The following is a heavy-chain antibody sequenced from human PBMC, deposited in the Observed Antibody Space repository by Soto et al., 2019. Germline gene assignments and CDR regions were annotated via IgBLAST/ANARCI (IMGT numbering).Heavy chain of an antibody. CDR2: IYWDDDK. J-gene: IGHJ6*02. CDR3: AYLPCSGGSCYWFSFSGMDV. D-gene: IGHD2-15*01. CDR1: GFSLSTRGEG. V-gene: IGHV2-5*02. Sequence: QIISNGSGPTLMKPTQTLTQTCTFAGFSLSTRGEGVAWIRQPPGKALEWLALIYWDDDKRYRPSLESRLTITKDTSKNQVALTMTNMDSVDTATYYCAYLPCSGGSCYWFSFSGMDVWGQGTTVTVSS.